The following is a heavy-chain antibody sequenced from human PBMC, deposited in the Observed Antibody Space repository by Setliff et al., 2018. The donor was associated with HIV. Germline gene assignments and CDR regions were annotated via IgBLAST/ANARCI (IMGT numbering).Heavy chain of an antibody. CDR1: GFTFSGYG. J-gene: IGHJ4*02. CDR2: IRYDGSNK. D-gene: IGHD3-22*01. Sequence: GGSLRLSCAASGFTFSGYGMHWVRQAPGKGLEWVAFIRYDGSNKYYADSVKGRFTISRDNSKNTLYLQMNSLRAEDTAVYYCAKDRYYDSSGSPFDYWGQGTLVTVSS. CDR3: AKDRYYDSSGSPFDY. V-gene: IGHV3-30*02.